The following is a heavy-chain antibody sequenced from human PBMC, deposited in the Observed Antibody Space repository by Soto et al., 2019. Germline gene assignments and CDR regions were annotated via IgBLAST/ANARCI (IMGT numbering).Heavy chain of an antibody. V-gene: IGHV3-30*18. CDR1: GFTFSSYG. CDR3: AKETYSGPLDY. D-gene: IGHD2-15*01. J-gene: IGHJ4*02. CDR2: ISYDGSNK. Sequence: QVQLVESGGGVVQPGRSLRLSCAASGFTFSSYGMHWVRQAPGKGLEWVAGISYDGSNKYYADSVKGRFTISRDNSKNTLYLQINSLRAEDTAVYYCAKETYSGPLDYWGQGPLVTASS.